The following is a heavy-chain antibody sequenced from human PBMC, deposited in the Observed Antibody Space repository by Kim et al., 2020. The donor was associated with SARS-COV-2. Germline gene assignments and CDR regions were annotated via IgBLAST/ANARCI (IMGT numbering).Heavy chain of an antibody. J-gene: IGHJ5*02. CDR3: ARNPSYYYGSGSPPNWFDP. Sequence: GGSLRLSCAASGFTFSSYSMNWVRQAPGKGLEWVSSISSSSSYIYYADSVKGRFTISRDNAKNSLYLQMNSLRAEDTAVYYCARNPSYYYGSGSPPNWFDPRGQGTLVTVSS. CDR1: GFTFSSYS. D-gene: IGHD3-10*01. V-gene: IGHV3-21*01. CDR2: ISSSSSYI.